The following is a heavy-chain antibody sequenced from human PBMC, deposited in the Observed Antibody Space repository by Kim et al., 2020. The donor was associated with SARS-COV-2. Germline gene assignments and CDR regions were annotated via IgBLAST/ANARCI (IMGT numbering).Heavy chain of an antibody. V-gene: IGHV3-7*01. CDR2: IKQDGSEK. J-gene: IGHJ3*02. CDR1: GFTFSSYW. D-gene: IGHD3-10*01. CDR3: ATVITMVRETNASEDAFDI. Sequence: GGSLRLSCAASGFTFSSYWMSWVRQAPGKGLEWVANIKQDGSEKYYVDSVKGRFTISRDNAKNSLYLQMNSLRAEDTAVYYCATVITMVRETNASEDAFDIWGQGTMVTVSS.